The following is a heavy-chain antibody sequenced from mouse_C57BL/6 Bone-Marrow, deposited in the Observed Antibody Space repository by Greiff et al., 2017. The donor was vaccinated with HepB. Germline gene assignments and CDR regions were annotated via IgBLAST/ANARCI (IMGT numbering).Heavy chain of an antibody. CDR3: TRPYYYGSSYLPWFAY. D-gene: IGHD1-1*01. Sequence: DVMLVESGGGLVQPGGSMKLSCAASGFTFSDAWMDWVRQSPEKGLEWVAEIRNKANNHATYYAESVKGRFTISRDDSKSSVYLQMNSLRAEDTGMYYCTRPYYYGSSYLPWFAYWGQGTLVTVSA. CDR2: IRNKANNHAT. CDR1: GFTFSDAW. V-gene: IGHV6-6*01. J-gene: IGHJ3*01.